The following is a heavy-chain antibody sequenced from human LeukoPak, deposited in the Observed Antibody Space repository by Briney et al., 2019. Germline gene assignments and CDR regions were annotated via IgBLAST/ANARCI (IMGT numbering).Heavy chain of an antibody. Sequence: ASVTVSFKASGGTFTSYAISWVRQAPGQGLEWMGGIIPIFGTANYAQKFQGRVTITADESTSTAYMELSSLRSEDTAVYYCARFLAGYCSSTSCYNPYRDYYYYGMDVWGQGTTVTVSS. V-gene: IGHV1-69*01. CDR1: GGTFTSYA. CDR2: IIPIFGTA. J-gene: IGHJ6*02. CDR3: ARFLAGYCSSTSCYNPYRDYYYYGMDV. D-gene: IGHD2-2*02.